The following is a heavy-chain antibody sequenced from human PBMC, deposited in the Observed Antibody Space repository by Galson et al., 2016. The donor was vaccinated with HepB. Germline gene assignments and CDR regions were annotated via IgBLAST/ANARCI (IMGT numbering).Heavy chain of an antibody. CDR2: IHHTGDT. CDR3: ARGKRPRQWLITKWFDP. J-gene: IGHJ5*02. D-gene: IGHD6-19*01. Sequence: LSLTCSVSAGSLSNNFWSWLRQPPGKGLEWIGEIHHTGDTNPNSSLKSRVTMSVDTSKNPFSLELNPVTAADTAVYYCARGKRPRQWLITKWFDPWGQGTPVTVSA. CDR1: AGSLSNNF. V-gene: IGHV4-34*01.